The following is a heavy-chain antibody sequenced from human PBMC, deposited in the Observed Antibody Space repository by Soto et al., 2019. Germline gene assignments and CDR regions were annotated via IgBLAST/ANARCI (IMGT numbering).Heavy chain of an antibody. V-gene: IGHV2-5*02. D-gene: IGHD2-21*02. CDR1: GFSLNTGGLG. CDR2: IYWDGDK. CDR3: GHSRCGGDCLRCYSSHYYYGMDV. J-gene: IGHJ6*02. Sequence: QITLKESGPTLVKPTQTLTLTCTFSGFSLNTGGLGVGWIRQPPGKALELLALIYWDGDKRYSTSLQSRLSITKDTSNNPVVLTMTNIDPVDTATYYCGHSRCGGDCLRCYSSHYYYGMDVWGQGNTVTVSS.